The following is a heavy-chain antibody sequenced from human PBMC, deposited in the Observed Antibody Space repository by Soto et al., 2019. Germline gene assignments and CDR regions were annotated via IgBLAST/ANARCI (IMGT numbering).Heavy chain of an antibody. CDR2: INPSGGST. V-gene: IGHV1-46*01. CDR1: GYTFTSYY. Sequence: QVQLVQSGAEVKKPGASVKVSCKASGYTFTSYYMHWVRQAPGQGLEWMGIINPSGGSTSYAQKFQGRVTMTRDTSTSTVYMELSSLRSEDTAVYYCASYHSSSWARAGYFDLWGRGTLVTVSS. J-gene: IGHJ2*01. D-gene: IGHD6-13*01. CDR3: ASYHSSSWARAGYFDL.